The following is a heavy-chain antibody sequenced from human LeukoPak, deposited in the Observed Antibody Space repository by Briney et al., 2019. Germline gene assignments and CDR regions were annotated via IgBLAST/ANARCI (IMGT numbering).Heavy chain of an antibody. V-gene: IGHV1-69*04. Sequence: SVNVSCKASGGTFSSYAISWVRQAPGQGLEWMGRIIPILGIANYAQKFQGRVTITADKSTSTAYMELSSLRSEDTAVYYCARATYYYDSSGSGFDYWGQGTLVTVSS. CDR1: GGTFSSYA. CDR2: IIPILGIA. CDR3: ARATYYYDSSGSGFDY. J-gene: IGHJ4*02. D-gene: IGHD3-22*01.